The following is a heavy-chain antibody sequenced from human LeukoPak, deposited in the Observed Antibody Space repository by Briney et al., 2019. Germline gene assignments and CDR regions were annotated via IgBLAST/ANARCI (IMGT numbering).Heavy chain of an antibody. CDR3: ARSPSRAAALDY. J-gene: IGHJ4*02. CDR1: GYTFTSYD. CDR2: INPSGAST. D-gene: IGHD6-13*01. Sequence: ASVKVSCKASGYTFTSYDISWVRQAPGQGLEWMGIINPSGASTTYALKFQGRVTMTWDTSTSTVYMELSSLRSEDTAVYYCARSPSRAAALDYWGQGTLVTVSS. V-gene: IGHV1-46*01.